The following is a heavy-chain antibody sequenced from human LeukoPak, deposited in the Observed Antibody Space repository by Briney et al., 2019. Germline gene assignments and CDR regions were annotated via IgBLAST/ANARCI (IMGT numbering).Heavy chain of an antibody. D-gene: IGHD3-3*01. J-gene: IGHJ4*02. CDR3: ERDSERAHYEFWSGHY. Sequence: GRSLTLSCAVSGFTFSSYSMHWVRQAPGKGLEWVAVISYDGSNKYYADSVKGRFTICRDTSKNTLYLQMDSVRAEDTAVYYCERDSERAHYEFWSGHYWGQGTMVTVSS. V-gene: IGHV3-30-3*01. CDR2: ISYDGSNK. CDR1: GFTFSSYS.